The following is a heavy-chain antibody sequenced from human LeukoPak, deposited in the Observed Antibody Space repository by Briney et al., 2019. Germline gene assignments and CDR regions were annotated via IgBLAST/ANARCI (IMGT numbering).Heavy chain of an antibody. CDR2: INPNSGGT. V-gene: IGHV1-2*02. J-gene: IGHJ4*02. CDR3: ARGGDYDFLTGYLSSDYFDY. Sequence: ASVKVSCKASGYTFTGYYMHWVRQAPGQGLELMGWINPNSGGTNYAQKFQGRVTMTRDTSISTAHMELSRLRSDDTAVYYCARGGDYDFLTGYLSSDYFDYWGQGTLVTVSS. CDR1: GYTFTGYY. D-gene: IGHD3-9*01.